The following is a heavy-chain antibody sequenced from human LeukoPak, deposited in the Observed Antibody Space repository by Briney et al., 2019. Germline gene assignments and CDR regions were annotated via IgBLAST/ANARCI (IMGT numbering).Heavy chain of an antibody. CDR3: ARERPGSRVLDY. J-gene: IGHJ4*02. CDR1: GFIVSNNH. Sequence: GGSLRLSCAASGFIVSNNHINWIRQAPGKGLEWVSIIYSGDTTYYSDSVKGRFILSSDNSKNMLYLQMNSLRVEDTAVYYCARERPGSRVLDYWGQGTVVTVSS. V-gene: IGHV3-66*01. CDR2: IYSGDTT. D-gene: IGHD3-10*01.